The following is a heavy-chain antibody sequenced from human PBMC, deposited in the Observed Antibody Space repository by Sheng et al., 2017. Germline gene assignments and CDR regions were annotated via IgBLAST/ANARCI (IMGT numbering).Heavy chain of an antibody. CDR1: GGSFSGYY. J-gene: IGHJ5*02. CDR3: AIRPTPRYCSSTSCYRPFSWFDP. CDR2: INHSGST. D-gene: IGHD2-2*02. Sequence: QVQLQQWGAGLLKPSETLSLTCAVYGGSFSGYYWSWIRQPPGKGLEWIGEINHSGSTNYNPSLKSRVTISVDTSKNQFSLKLSSVTAADTAVYYCAIRPTPRYCSSTSCYRPFSWFDPWGQGTLVT. V-gene: IGHV4-34*01.